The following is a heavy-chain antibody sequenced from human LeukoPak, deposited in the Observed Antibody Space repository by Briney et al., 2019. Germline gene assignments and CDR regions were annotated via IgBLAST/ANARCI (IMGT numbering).Heavy chain of an antibody. CDR3: AEDGYCSSTSCSGYDY. CDR1: GFTFDDYA. J-gene: IGHJ4*02. Sequence: GGSLRLSCAASGFTFDDYAMHWVRQAPGKGLEWVSGISWNSGSIGYADSVKGRFTISRDNAKNSLYLQMNSLRAEDTALYYCAEDGYCSSTSCSGYDYWGQGTLVTVSS. D-gene: IGHD2-2*01. CDR2: ISWNSGSI. V-gene: IGHV3-9*01.